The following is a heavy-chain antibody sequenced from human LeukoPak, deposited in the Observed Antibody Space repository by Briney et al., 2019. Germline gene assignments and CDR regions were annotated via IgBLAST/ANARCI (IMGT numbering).Heavy chain of an antibody. D-gene: IGHD3-9*01. Sequence: KPSETLSLTCTVSGGSISSYYWSWIRQPPGKGMEWIGYIYYSGSTNYNPSLKSRVTISVDTSKNQFSLKLSSVTAADTAVYYCARSLTGYYAYYFDYWGQGTLVTVSS. CDR2: IYYSGST. V-gene: IGHV4-59*01. CDR3: ARSLTGYYAYYFDY. CDR1: GGSISSYY. J-gene: IGHJ4*02.